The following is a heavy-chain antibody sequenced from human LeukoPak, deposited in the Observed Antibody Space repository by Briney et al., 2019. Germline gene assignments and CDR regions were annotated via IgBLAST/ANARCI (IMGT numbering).Heavy chain of an antibody. Sequence: ASVKVSCKASGYTFTSSGISWVRQAPGQGLEWMGWISAYNGNTNYAQKLQGSVTMTTDTSTSTAYMELRSLRSDDAAVYYCARDDYYGSGMSLDYWGQGTLVTVSS. V-gene: IGHV1-18*01. CDR2: ISAYNGNT. J-gene: IGHJ4*02. D-gene: IGHD3-10*01. CDR1: GYTFTSSG. CDR3: ARDDYYGSGMSLDY.